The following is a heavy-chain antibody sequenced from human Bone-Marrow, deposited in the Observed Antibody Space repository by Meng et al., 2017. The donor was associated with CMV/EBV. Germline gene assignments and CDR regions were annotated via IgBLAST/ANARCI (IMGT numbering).Heavy chain of an antibody. D-gene: IGHD3-22*01. V-gene: IGHV4-4*07. CDR3: ASSNYYDSSGYYTPIDY. J-gene: IGHJ4*02. Sequence: SGGSISSYYWSWIRQPAGKGLEWIGRIYTSGSTNYNPSLKSRVTMSVDTSKNQFPLKLSSVTAADTAVYYCASSNYYDSSGYYTPIDYWGQGTLVTVSS. CDR1: GGSISSYY. CDR2: IYTSGST.